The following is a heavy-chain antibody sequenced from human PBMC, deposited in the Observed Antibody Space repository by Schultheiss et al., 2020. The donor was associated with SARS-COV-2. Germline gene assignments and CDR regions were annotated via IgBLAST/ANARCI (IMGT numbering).Heavy chain of an antibody. D-gene: IGHD3-10*01. Sequence: GGSLRLSCAASEFIVSTNYMSWVRQAPGKGLEWVSSISSSSSYIYYADSVKGRFTISRDNAKNSLYLQMNSLRAEDTAVYYCATAGDGMDVWGQGTTVTVSS. V-gene: IGHV3-21*01. CDR1: EFIVSTNY. CDR2: ISSSSSYI. CDR3: ATAGDGMDV. J-gene: IGHJ6*02.